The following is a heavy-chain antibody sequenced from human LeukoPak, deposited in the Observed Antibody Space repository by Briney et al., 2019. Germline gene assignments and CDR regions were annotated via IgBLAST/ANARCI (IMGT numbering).Heavy chain of an antibody. CDR2: IKQDGSEK. CDR1: GFTFSSYW. V-gene: IGHV3-7*01. CDR3: ARVSKGDKMVYAIGSSRNFDY. D-gene: IGHD2-8*01. J-gene: IGHJ4*02. Sequence: GGSLRLSCAASGFTFSSYWMSWVRQTPGKGLEWVANIKQDGSEKYYVDSVKGRFTISRDNAKNSLYLQMNSLRAEDTPVYYCARVSKGDKMVYAIGSSRNFDYWGQGTLVTVSS.